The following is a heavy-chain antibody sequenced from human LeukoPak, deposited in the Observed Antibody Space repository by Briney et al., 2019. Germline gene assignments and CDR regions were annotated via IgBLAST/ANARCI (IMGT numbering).Heavy chain of an antibody. CDR1: GGSISSGGYY. V-gene: IGHV4-31*03. J-gene: IGHJ4*02. CDR2: IYYSGST. D-gene: IGHD3-16*01. CDR3: ARAYSSSRGSHFLPSYYFDY. Sequence: SQTLSLTCTVSGGSISSGGYYWIWIRQHPGKGLEWIGYIYYSGSTYYNPSLKSRVTISVDTSKNQFSLKLSSVTAAATAVYSCARAYSSSRGSHFLPSYYFDYWGQGSLVTVSS.